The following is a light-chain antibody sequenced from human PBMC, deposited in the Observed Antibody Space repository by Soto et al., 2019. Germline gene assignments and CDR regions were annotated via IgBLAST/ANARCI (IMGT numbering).Light chain of an antibody. V-gene: IGKV1-33*01. CDR1: QDIGNY. Sequence: DIQMTQSPSSLSASVGDRVTITCQASQDIGNYINWYQQKPGKAPKLLIYETPNMEIGVPSRFSGSGSGTDFSFTISSLQPEDIATYYCQQHHSLPLTFGPGTKVDIK. J-gene: IGKJ3*01. CDR3: QQHHSLPLT. CDR2: ETP.